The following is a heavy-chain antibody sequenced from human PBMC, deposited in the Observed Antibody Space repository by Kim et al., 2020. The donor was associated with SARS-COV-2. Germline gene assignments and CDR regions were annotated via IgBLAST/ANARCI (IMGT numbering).Heavy chain of an antibody. CDR3: ARGGRGWYFDL. Sequence: STSYNPSLKSRLAISVDTSNNQISLRLTSLIAADTAVYYCARGGRGWYFDLWGRGTLVTVSS. CDR2: ST. V-gene: IGHV4-34*01. D-gene: IGHD3-10*01. J-gene: IGHJ2*01.